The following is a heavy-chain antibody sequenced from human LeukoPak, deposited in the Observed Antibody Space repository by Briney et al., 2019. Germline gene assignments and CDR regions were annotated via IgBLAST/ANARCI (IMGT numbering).Heavy chain of an antibody. CDR3: ARDSSGWQKLDY. CDR2: IYYSGST. CDR1: GGSINSGTYY. J-gene: IGHJ4*02. Sequence: SETLSLTCTVSGGSINSGTYYWVWIRQPPGKGLEWLGYIYYSGSTYYNPSLKSRVTISLDTSQNHFSLKLTSVTAADTAVYYCARDSSGWQKLDYWGQGTLATVSS. V-gene: IGHV4-39*07. D-gene: IGHD6-19*01.